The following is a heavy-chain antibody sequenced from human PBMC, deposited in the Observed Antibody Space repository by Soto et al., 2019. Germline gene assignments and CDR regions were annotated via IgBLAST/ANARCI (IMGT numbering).Heavy chain of an antibody. Sequence: GASVKVSCKASGYTFTGYYMHWVRQAPGQGLEWMGWINPNSGGTNYAQKFQGWVTMTRDTSISTAYMVLSRLRSDDTAVYYCARTLMQVLVGGYGMDVWGQGTTVTVSS. V-gene: IGHV1-2*04. D-gene: IGHD2-8*01. CDR2: INPNSGGT. CDR1: GYTFTGYY. J-gene: IGHJ6*02. CDR3: ARTLMQVLVGGYGMDV.